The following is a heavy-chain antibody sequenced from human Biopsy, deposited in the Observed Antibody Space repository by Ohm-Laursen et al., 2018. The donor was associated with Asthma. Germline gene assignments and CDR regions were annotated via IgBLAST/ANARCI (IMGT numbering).Heavy chain of an antibody. V-gene: IGHV1-69*13. CDR1: GGTFNTYV. CDR2: INSVFGTT. D-gene: IGHD2-2*01. CDR3: ARKAGSCISRTCYSFDF. Sequence: ASVKVSCKSLGGTFNTYVIGWVRQAPGQGLEWMGGINSVFGTTTYPQKFQDRVTITADDSTSTVYMELSSLRSEDTAVYYCARKAGSCISRTCYSFDFWGQGTLVIVSS. J-gene: IGHJ4*02.